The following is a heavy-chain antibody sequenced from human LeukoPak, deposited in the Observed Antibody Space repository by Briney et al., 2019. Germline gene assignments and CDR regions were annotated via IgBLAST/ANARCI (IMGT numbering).Heavy chain of an antibody. V-gene: IGHV3-48*01. J-gene: IGHJ4*02. Sequence: GGSLRLSCAASGFTFSTSSMNWVRLTPGKGLEWISYIRGSSTTIYYADSVKGRFTISRDNAKNSLYLQMNDLRVEDTGVYFCARDARSHCGTDACYGPYFDYWGQGSLVTVSS. CDR1: GFTFSTSS. CDR2: IRGSSTTI. CDR3: ARDARSHCGTDACYGPYFDY. D-gene: IGHD2-2*01.